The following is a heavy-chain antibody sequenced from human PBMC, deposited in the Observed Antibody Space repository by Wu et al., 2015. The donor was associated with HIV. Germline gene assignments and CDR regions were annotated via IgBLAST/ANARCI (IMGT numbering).Heavy chain of an antibody. J-gene: IGHJ3*02. CDR2: ISTYNGNT. Sequence: QVKLVQSGAEVKKPGASVKVSCKASGYTFNTYGISWVREAPGQGLEWMGWISTYNGNTNFAQKFQGRVTMTTDTSTTTVYMELRSLRSDDTAVYYCARDSRIFXMIVSRAFDIWGQGTVVTVSS. D-gene: IGHD3-22*01. V-gene: IGHV1-18*01. CDR3: ARDSRIFXMIVSRAFDI. CDR1: GYTFNTYG.